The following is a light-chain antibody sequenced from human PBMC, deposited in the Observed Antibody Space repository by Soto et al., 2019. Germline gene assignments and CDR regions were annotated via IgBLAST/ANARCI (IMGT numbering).Light chain of an antibody. CDR3: SSHTTTYTVDV. J-gene: IGLJ1*01. CDR2: NVN. V-gene: IGLV2-11*01. CDR1: SSDVGSYDY. Sequence: QSVLIQPPSVSGSPGQSVTISCTGTSSDVGSYDYVSWYQQHPGTVPKPMIYNVNTRPSGVPDRFSGSKSGNTVSMTISGLQAEDEADYYCSSHTTTYTVDVFGAGTKSPS.